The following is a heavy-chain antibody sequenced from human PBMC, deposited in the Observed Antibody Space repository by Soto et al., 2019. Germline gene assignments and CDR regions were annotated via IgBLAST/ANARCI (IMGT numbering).Heavy chain of an antibody. CDR2: ISYDGSDK. D-gene: IGHD3-10*01. V-gene: IGHV3-30*03. CDR3: VGGQYYFDY. Sequence: QVQLVESGGGVVQPGRSLILSCAASGFPFTSYGMHWVREGPDKGLEWVAIISYDGSDKYYEDSVKGRFTISRDNSKNTLYLQMNSLRPEDTALYYCVGGQYYFDYRGQGTLVIVSS. CDR1: GFPFTSYG. J-gene: IGHJ4*02.